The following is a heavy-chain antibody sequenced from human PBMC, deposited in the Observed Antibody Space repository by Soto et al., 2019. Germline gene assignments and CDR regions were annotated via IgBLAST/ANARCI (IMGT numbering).Heavy chain of an antibody. CDR1: GYTFTAYH. CDR3: ARVTSMVRGVIDNWFDP. Sequence: QVQLVQSGAEVKEPGDSVRVSCEASGYTFTAYHIHWVRQAPGQGLEWMGWINPKFGDTTYAQDFQGRVSMTRDMSISTVYMELTSLTSQDTAVYYCARVTSMVRGVIDNWFDPWGHGTLVTVSS. J-gene: IGHJ5*02. V-gene: IGHV1-2*02. CDR2: INPKFGDT. D-gene: IGHD3-10*01.